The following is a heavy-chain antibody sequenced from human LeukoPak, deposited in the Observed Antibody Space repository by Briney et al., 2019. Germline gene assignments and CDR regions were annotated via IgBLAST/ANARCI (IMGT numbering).Heavy chain of an antibody. V-gene: IGHV4-30-2*01. CDR2: IYHSGST. CDR3: AGDPGYYYGSGSYHWFDP. CDR1: GGSISSGGYS. D-gene: IGHD3-10*01. J-gene: IGHJ5*02. Sequence: SETLSLTCAVSGGSISSGGYSWSWIRQPPGMGLEWIGYIYHSGSTYYNPSLKSRVTISVDRSKNQFSLKLSSVTAADTAVYYCAGDPGYYYGSGSYHWFDPWGQGTLVTVSS.